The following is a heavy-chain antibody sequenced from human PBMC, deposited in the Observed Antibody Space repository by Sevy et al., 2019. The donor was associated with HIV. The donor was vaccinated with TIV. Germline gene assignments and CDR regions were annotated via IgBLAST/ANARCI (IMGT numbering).Heavy chain of an antibody. Sequence: GESLKISCKGSGYSFNNYWITWVRQMPGKGLEWMGKIDPSDSYINYNPSFQGHVTISVDKSISTAYLQWSSLKASDTAIYYCARQEERGYDTEDPNHYYYYYMDVWGRGTTVTVSS. D-gene: IGHD3-22*01. CDR2: IDPSDSYI. CDR3: ARQEERGYDTEDPNHYYYYYMDV. CDR1: GYSFNNYW. V-gene: IGHV5-10-1*01. J-gene: IGHJ6*03.